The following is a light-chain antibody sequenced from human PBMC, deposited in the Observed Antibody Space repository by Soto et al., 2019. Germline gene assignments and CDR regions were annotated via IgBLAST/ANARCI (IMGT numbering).Light chain of an antibody. Sequence: AIRMTQSPSSLSASTGDRVTITCRASQDIHTYLAWYQQRPGQAPTFLIYDASKLQRGVESRFSGSGSGTEFTLSISGLQSEDFATYYCHQYYTYPLTFGGGTRVEIK. CDR1: QDIHTY. CDR2: DAS. CDR3: HQYYTYPLT. J-gene: IGKJ4*01. V-gene: IGKV1-8*01.